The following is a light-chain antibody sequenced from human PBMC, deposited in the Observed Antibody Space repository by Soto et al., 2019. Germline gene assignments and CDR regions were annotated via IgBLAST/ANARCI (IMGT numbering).Light chain of an antibody. CDR3: QQYSSSPPLT. CDR1: QSVSSSY. J-gene: IGKJ4*01. V-gene: IGKV3-20*01. CDR2: GAS. Sequence: EIVLTQSPGTLSLSPGERATLSCRASQSVSSSYLAWYQQTPGQAPRLLMYGASSRASGIPDRFSGSGSGTDFTLTISRLEPEAFAVYYCQQYSSSPPLTFGGGTKVEIK.